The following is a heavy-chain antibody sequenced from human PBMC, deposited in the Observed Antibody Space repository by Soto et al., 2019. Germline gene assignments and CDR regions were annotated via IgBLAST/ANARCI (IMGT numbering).Heavy chain of an antibody. Sequence: QVQLVQSGAEVKKPGSSVKVSCKASGGTFSSYAISWVRQAPGQGLEWMGGIIPIFGTANYAQKFQGRVTITADESRSTAYMELSSLRSEDTAVYYCARTGVWEMATIMGAVPSPRDYYYGMDVWGQGTTVTVSS. CDR2: IIPIFGTA. D-gene: IGHD5-12*01. CDR3: ARTGVWEMATIMGAVPSPRDYYYGMDV. J-gene: IGHJ6*02. V-gene: IGHV1-69*01. CDR1: GGTFSSYA.